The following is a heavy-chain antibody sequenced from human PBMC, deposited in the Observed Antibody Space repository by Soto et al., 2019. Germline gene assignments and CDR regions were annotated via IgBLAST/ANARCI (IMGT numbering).Heavy chain of an antibody. CDR1: GGSISSGGYS. V-gene: IGHV4-30-2*01. Sequence: SETLSLTCAVSGGSISSGGYSWSWIRQPPGKGLEWIGYIYHSGSTYYNPSLKSRVTISVDRSKNQFSLKLSSVTAADTAVYYCAREGSYYDSSGYTRDAFDIWGQGTMVTVSS. J-gene: IGHJ3*02. CDR3: AREGSYYDSSGYTRDAFDI. CDR2: IYHSGST. D-gene: IGHD3-22*01.